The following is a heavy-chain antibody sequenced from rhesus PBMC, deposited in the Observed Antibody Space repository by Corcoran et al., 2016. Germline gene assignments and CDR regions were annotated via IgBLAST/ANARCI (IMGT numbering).Heavy chain of an antibody. D-gene: IGHD4-29*01. CDR3: ARDGSVDGLDS. Sequence: EVQLVESGGGVVQPGGYLRLSCAASGFTFDDYAMHWVRQAPGKGLEWCSGISWSGGSTYYADSVKGRFTISRDNAKNSLYLQMGSLRAEDTALYYCARDGSVDGLDSWGQGVVVTVSS. CDR1: GFTFDDYA. CDR2: ISWSGGST. V-gene: IGHV3-201*01. J-gene: IGHJ6*01.